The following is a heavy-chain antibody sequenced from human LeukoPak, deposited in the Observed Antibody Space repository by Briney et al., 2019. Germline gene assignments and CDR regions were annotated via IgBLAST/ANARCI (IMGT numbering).Heavy chain of an antibody. Sequence: ASVKVSCKASGYIFTSYHIHWVRQAPGQGLEWMGIINPSGGSTNYAQKFQGRVTMTRETSTSTVYIELSSLRSEDTAVYYCARDRARVVVVANPHCFGYWGQGTLVTVSS. J-gene: IGHJ4*02. CDR2: INPSGGST. CDR1: GYIFTSYH. D-gene: IGHD2-15*01. V-gene: IGHV1-46*01. CDR3: ARDRARVVVVANPHCFGY.